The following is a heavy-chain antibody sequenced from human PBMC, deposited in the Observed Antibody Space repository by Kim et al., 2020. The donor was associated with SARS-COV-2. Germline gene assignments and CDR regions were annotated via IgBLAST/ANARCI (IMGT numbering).Heavy chain of an antibody. D-gene: IGHD5-12*01. J-gene: IGHJ6*03. CDR3: AKANGGYVSYYYYMDV. CDR2: ISWNSGSI. CDR1: GFTFDDYA. Sequence: GGSLRLSCAASGFTFDDYAMHWVRQAPGKGLEWVSGISWNSGSIGYADSVKGRFTISRDNAKNSLYLQMNSLRAEDTALYYCAKANGGYVSYYYYMDVWGKGTTVTVSS. V-gene: IGHV3-9*01.